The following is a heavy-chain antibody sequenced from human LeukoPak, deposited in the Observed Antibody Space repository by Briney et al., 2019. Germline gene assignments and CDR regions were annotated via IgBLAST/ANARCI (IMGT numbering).Heavy chain of an antibody. CDR2: IHYSGST. Sequence: SETLSLTCTVSGGSISSSSYYWGWIRQPPGKGLEWIGYIHYSGSTNYNPSLKSRVTISVDTSKNQFSLKLTSVTAADTAVYYCARGAAVAGFDYWGQGTLVTVSS. D-gene: IGHD6-19*01. J-gene: IGHJ4*02. CDR3: ARGAAVAGFDY. CDR1: GGSISSSSYY. V-gene: IGHV4-61*05.